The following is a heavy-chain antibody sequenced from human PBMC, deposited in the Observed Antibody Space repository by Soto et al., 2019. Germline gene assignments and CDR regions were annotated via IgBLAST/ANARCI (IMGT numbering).Heavy chain of an antibody. J-gene: IGHJ5*02. CDR1: GFTFSSYS. V-gene: IGHV3-48*02. CDR3: ARDHGMAGSCDH. Sequence: GGSLRRSFAASGFTFSSYSMNWVRQAPGKGLELISYITGSSATIYYADSVKGRFTISRDNAKKSLYLQMNSLRDEDTAIYFCARDHGMAGSCDHWGQGTLGTVYS. CDR2: ITGSSATI. D-gene: IGHD2-8*01.